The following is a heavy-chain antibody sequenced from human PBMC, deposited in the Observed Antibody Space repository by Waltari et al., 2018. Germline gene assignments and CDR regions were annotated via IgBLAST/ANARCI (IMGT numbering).Heavy chain of an antibody. D-gene: IGHD2-2*01. Sequence: QVQLVESGGGVVQPGRSLRLSCAASGFTFSSYGMHWVRQAPGKGLEWVAVIWYDGSNKYYADSVKGRFTISRDNSKNTLYLQMNSLRAEDTAVYYCTRDLDCSSTSCYGYYGMDVWGQGTTVTVSS. CDR1: GFTFSSYG. V-gene: IGHV3-33*01. CDR2: IWYDGSNK. CDR3: TRDLDCSSTSCYGYYGMDV. J-gene: IGHJ6*02.